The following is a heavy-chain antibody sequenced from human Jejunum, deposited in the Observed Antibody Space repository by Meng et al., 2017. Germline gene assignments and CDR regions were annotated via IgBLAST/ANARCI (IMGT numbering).Heavy chain of an antibody. Sequence: GESLKISCAASGFTFSTYWMFWVRQAPGRGLEWVANIKPDGSEGYYGGSVKGRFTISRDNAENSLYLQMNSLKVEDTAVYYCAREGRLLGAFDIWGQGTMVTVSS. D-gene: IGHD2/OR15-2a*01. J-gene: IGHJ3*02. CDR2: IKPDGSEG. CDR3: AREGRLLGAFDI. V-gene: IGHV3-7*01. CDR1: GFTFSTYW.